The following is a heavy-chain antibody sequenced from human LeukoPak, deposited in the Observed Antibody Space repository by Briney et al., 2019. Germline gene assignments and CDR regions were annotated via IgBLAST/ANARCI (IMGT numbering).Heavy chain of an antibody. CDR3: ARYRSGSYIFDY. J-gene: IGHJ4*02. CDR1: GGSISSYY. D-gene: IGHD3-10*01. Sequence: SETLSLTCTVSGGSISSYYWSWIRQPPGKGLEWIGYIYYSGSTNYNPSLKSRVTISVDTSKNRFSLKLSSVTAADTAVYYCARYRSGSYIFDYWGQGTLVTVSS. V-gene: IGHV4-59*08. CDR2: IYYSGST.